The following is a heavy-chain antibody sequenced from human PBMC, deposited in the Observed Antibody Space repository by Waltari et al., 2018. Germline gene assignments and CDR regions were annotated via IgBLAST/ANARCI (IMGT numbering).Heavy chain of an antibody. J-gene: IGHJ4*02. V-gene: IGHV4-61*02. Sequence: VQLQESGPGLVKPSQTLSLTCTVSGGSISSGSHYWSWFRQPAGKGLEWIGRIYTSGSTNYNPSLKSRVTISVDTSKNQFSLKLSSVTAADTAVYYCARGRMITFGGVIVDYWGQGTLVTVSS. CDR1: GGSISSGSHY. CDR2: IYTSGST. CDR3: ARGRMITFGGVIVDY. D-gene: IGHD3-16*02.